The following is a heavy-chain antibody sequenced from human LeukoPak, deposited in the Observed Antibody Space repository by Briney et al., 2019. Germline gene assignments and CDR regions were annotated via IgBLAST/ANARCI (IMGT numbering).Heavy chain of an antibody. CDR1: GFTFSSYG. CDR3: ARSVPGGSGWMGSIEY. Sequence: GGSLRLSCAASGFTFSSYGMHWVRQAPGKGLEWVAYIQYDGSNEQYADSVKGRFSISRDSSKNILYLQMNSLRVGDTAVYYCARSVPGGSGWMGSIEYWGQGTLVTVPS. V-gene: IGHV3-30*12. D-gene: IGHD6-19*01. J-gene: IGHJ4*02. CDR2: IQYDGSNE.